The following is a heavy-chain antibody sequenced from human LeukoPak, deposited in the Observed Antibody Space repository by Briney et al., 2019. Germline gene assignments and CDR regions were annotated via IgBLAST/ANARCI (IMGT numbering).Heavy chain of an antibody. J-gene: IGHJ3*02. CDR1: GFTFSNYG. V-gene: IGHV3-30*02. CDR3: ARISSGYFRDAFDI. Sequence: GGSLRLSCTASGFTFSNYGMHWVRQAPGKGLEWVSFIRNDANNKYYADSVKGRFTISRDNAKNSLYLQMNSLRAEDTALYYCARISSGYFRDAFDIWGQGTMVTVSS. D-gene: IGHD3-22*01. CDR2: IRNDANNK.